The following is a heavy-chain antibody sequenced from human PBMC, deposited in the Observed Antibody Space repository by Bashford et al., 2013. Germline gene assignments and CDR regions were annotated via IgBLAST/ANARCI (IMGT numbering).Heavy chain of an antibody. V-gene: IGHV3-23*01. J-gene: IGHJ4*02. Sequence: VDSGGSRRDSPVQPLDSPSVAMACTGSARLQGRGLEWVSAISGSGDSTYYADSVKGRVTVSRDNSKNTLYLQMNSLRAEDTAVYYCAKVPLPQWELPNYYFDSWGQGTLVTVSS. CDR2: ISGSGDST. CDR3: AKVPLPQWELPNYYFDS. CDR1: DSPSVAMA. D-gene: IGHD1-26*01.